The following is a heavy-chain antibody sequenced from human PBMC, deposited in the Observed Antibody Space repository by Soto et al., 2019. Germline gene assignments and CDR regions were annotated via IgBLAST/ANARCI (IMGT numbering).Heavy chain of an antibody. Sequence: QVQLVQSGAEVQKPGSSVKVSCKASGGTVRSYAISWVRQGPVQGLEWMGGIIPIFGTANYAQKFQGRVKMTADESTSTAYMELSSLRPEDPAVYYCARHVPAAGYYYGMDGWGQGTTVTVSS. CDR2: IIPIFGTA. D-gene: IGHD2-2*01. CDR3: ARHVPAAGYYYGMDG. J-gene: IGHJ6*02. CDR1: GGTVRSYA. V-gene: IGHV1-69*12.